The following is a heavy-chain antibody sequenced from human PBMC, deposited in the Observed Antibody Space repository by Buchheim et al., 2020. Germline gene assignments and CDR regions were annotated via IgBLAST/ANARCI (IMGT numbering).Heavy chain of an antibody. D-gene: IGHD1-1*01. CDR1: GGSFSGYY. J-gene: IGHJ6*02. Sequence: QVQLQQWGAGLLKPSETLSLTCAVYGGSFSGYYWSWIRQPPGKGLEWIGEINHSGSTNYNPSLKSRVTISVDTSKNQFSLKLSSVTAADTAVYYCARGTTKFPLYARGYYYYGMDVWGQGTT. CDR2: INHSGST. V-gene: IGHV4-34*01. CDR3: ARGTTKFPLYARGYYYYGMDV.